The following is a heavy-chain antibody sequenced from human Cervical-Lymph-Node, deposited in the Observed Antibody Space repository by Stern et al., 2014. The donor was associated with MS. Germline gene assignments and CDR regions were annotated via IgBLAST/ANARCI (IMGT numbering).Heavy chain of an antibody. J-gene: IGHJ3*02. CDR2: ISYDGSNK. CDR3: ARGYCSGGSCYREFIDAFDI. V-gene: IGHV3-30*01. D-gene: IGHD2-15*01. Sequence: VQLVESGGGVVQPGRSLRLSCAASGFTFSSYAMHWVRQAPGKGLEWVAVISYDGSNKYYADSVKGRFTISRDNSKNTLYLQMNSLRAEDTAVYYCARGYCSGGSCYREFIDAFDIWGQGTMVTVSS. CDR1: GFTFSSYA.